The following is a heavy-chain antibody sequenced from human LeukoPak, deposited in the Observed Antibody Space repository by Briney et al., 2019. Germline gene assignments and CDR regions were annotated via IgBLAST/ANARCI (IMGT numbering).Heavy chain of an antibody. CDR1: GFIFSHDG. CDR3: ARDAQRGFDYSNSLRY. CDR2: ICSDASNR. D-gene: IGHD4-11*01. Sequence: GGSLRLSCAASGFIFSHDGMGWVRQAPGKGLEWVAGICSDASNRFYATSLKGRFTNSRDNFQKPVFLKMNSLRVEDTGIYYCARDAQRGFDYSNSLRYWGHGTMVTVSS. J-gene: IGHJ4*01. V-gene: IGHV3-30*12.